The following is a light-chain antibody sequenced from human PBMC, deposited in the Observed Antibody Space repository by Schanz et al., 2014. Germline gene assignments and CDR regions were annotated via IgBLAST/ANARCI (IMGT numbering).Light chain of an antibody. CDR3: QQRSNWPPWT. J-gene: IGKJ1*01. Sequence: EIVLTQSPATLSLSPGERATLSCRASQSVSRYLAWYQQKPGQAPRLLIYDASNRASGIPARFSGSGFETDFTLTISSLESEDFAVYYCQQRSNWPPWTFGQGTKVEIK. CDR2: DAS. V-gene: IGKV3-11*01. CDR1: QSVSRY.